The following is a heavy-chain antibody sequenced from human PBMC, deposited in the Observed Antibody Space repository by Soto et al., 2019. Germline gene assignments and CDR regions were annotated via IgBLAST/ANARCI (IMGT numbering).Heavy chain of an antibody. CDR3: AADGHYYDSSGYLPTFDY. CDR2: IVVGSGNT. V-gene: IGHV1-58*01. Sequence: QMQLVQSGPEVKKPGTSVKVSCKASGFTFTSSAVQWVRQARGQRLEWIGWIVVGSGNTNYAQKFQERVTITRDMSTSTAYMELSSLRSEDTAVYYCAADGHYYDSSGYLPTFDYWGQGTLVTVSS. J-gene: IGHJ4*02. CDR1: GFTFTSSA. D-gene: IGHD3-22*01.